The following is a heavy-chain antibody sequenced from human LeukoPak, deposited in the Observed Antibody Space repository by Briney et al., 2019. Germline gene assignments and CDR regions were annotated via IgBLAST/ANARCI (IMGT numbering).Heavy chain of an antibody. J-gene: IGHJ4*02. V-gene: IGHV4-59*02. Sequence: SETLSLTCTVSGGSVSSYYWSWIRQPPGKGLEWIGYIYYSGSTNYNPSLKSRVTISVDTSKNQFSLKLSSVTAADTAVYYCARKTSGYFYYFDYWGQGTLVTVSS. D-gene: IGHD3-22*01. CDR1: GGSVSSYY. CDR2: IYYSGST. CDR3: ARKTSGYFYYFDY.